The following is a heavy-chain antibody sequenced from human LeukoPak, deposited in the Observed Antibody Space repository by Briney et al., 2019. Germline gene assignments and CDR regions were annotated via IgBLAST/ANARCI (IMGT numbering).Heavy chain of an antibody. Sequence: SQTLSLTCTVSGGSISSASYYWSWVRQPAGKGLEWIGRVYTSGSTNYNPSLESRVTMSVDTSKNQFSLNLSSVTAADTAVYYCARGNSSSWPLDYWGQGALVTVSS. CDR2: VYTSGST. V-gene: IGHV4-61*02. CDR3: ARGNSSSWPLDY. CDR1: GGSISSASYY. J-gene: IGHJ4*02. D-gene: IGHD6-13*01.